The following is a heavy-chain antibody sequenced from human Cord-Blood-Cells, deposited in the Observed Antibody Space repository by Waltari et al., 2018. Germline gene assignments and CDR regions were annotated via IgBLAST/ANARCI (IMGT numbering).Heavy chain of an antibody. Sequence: QVQLVQSGPEVQKPGASVQAPCKASGYPFTSYYINWVRQATGQGLEWMGWMNPNSGNTGYAQKFQGRVTITRNTSISTAYMELSSLRSEDTAVYYCATWGYSSSYDAFDIWGQGTMVTVSS. CDR2: MNPNSGNT. CDR3: ATWGYSSSYDAFDI. CDR1: GYPFTSYY. J-gene: IGHJ3*02. V-gene: IGHV1-8*03. D-gene: IGHD6-6*01.